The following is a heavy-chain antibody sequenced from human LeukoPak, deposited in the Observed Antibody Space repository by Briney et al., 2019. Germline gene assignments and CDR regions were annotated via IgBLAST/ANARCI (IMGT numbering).Heavy chain of an antibody. Sequence: ASVKVSCKASGYTFTVYYIHWVRQAPGQGLEWMGWINPNSGGTNYAQNFQGRVTMTRDTSISTAYMELSRLRSDDTAVYYCARAATVETSGIYYNYGMDVWGQGTTVTVSS. J-gene: IGHJ6*02. CDR3: ARAATVETSGIYYNYGMDV. D-gene: IGHD4-23*01. V-gene: IGHV1-2*02. CDR1: GYTFTVYY. CDR2: INPNSGGT.